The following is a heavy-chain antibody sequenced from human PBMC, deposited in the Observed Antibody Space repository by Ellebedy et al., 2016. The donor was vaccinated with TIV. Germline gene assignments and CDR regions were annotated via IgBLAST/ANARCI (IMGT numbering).Heavy chain of an antibody. J-gene: IGHJ4*02. CDR3: AREFDATGPDFDY. D-gene: IGHD1-1*01. CDR2: IWYDGMHP. V-gene: IGHV3-33*01. Sequence: GESLKISCAASGFTFRTYAMHWVRQAPGKGLEWVALIWYDGMHPQYADSVRGRFAISRDNSRDTLYLQMNSLRAEDTAMYYCAREFDATGPDFDYWGQGTLVTVSS. CDR1: GFTFRTYA.